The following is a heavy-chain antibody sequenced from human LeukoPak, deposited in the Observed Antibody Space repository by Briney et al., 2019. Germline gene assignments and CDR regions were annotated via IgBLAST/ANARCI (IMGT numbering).Heavy chain of an antibody. CDR3: TRGPILLWLHNGIDV. CDR2: VRSKAYGGTT. Sequence: GGSLRLSCTASGFILADHAMAWVRQAPGEGLECVGFVRSKAYGGTTEYATSVKGRFTISRDDSESIVYLQMNSLKTEDTAVYYCTRGPILLWLHNGIDVWGQGTTVIVSS. D-gene: IGHD5-18*01. V-gene: IGHV3-49*04. J-gene: IGHJ6*02. CDR1: GFILADHA.